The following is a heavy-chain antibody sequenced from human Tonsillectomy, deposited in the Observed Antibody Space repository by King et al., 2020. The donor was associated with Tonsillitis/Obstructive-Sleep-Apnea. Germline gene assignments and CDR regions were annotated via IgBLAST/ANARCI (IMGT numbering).Heavy chain of an antibody. J-gene: IGHJ3*01. CDR3: TRVGTSGSYSFDF. D-gene: IGHD1-26*01. V-gene: IGHV3-49*04. CDR2: IRSKAYGGTA. CDR1: GFTFGDYG. Sequence: VQLVESGGGLVQPGRSLRLSCTASGFTFGDYGMSWVRQAPGKGLEWVAFIRSKAYGGTAEYAASVKGRFTISKDDSKCIAYLQMNSLKTEDTALYYCTRVGTSGSYSFDFGGQGTMATVSS.